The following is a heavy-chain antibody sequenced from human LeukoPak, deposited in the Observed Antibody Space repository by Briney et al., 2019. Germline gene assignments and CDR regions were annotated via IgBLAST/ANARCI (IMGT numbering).Heavy chain of an antibody. V-gene: IGHV4-38-2*02. CDR3: ARDQDYGGNSGFDY. Sequence: SETLSLTCAASGYSISSGYYWGWIRQPPGKGLEWIGSIYHSGSTYYNPSLKSRVTISVDTSKNQFSLKLSSVTAADTAVYYCARDQDYGGNSGFDYWGQGTLVTVSS. D-gene: IGHD4-23*01. CDR1: GYSISSGYY. J-gene: IGHJ4*02. CDR2: IYHSGST.